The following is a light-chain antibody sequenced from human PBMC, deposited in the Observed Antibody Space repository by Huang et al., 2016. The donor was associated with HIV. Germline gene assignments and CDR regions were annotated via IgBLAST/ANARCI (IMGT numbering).Light chain of an antibody. V-gene: IGKV1-8*01. CDR3: QQDYTYPHS. CDR2: SAS. J-gene: IGKJ2*03. Sequence: AIRLTQSPTSLAASEGDRVTITCRASPGISNYLAWYQQKPGKAPKLLIYSASTLQSGVPSRFSGSGFGTDFTLTISSLQSEDLGTYHCQQDYTYPHSFGRGTKLEIK. CDR1: PGISNY.